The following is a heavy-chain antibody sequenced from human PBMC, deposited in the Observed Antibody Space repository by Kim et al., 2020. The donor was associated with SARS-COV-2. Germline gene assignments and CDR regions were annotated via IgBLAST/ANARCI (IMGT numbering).Heavy chain of an antibody. J-gene: IGHJ4*02. D-gene: IGHD3-10*01. V-gene: IGHV5-51*01. Sequence: SPSYQGQVTISADKSISTAYLQWSSLKASDTAMYYCARGPYYYGSGDFDYWGQGTLVTVSS. CDR3: ARGPYYYGSGDFDY.